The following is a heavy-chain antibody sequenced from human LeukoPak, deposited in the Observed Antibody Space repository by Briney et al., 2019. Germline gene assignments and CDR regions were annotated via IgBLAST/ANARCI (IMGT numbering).Heavy chain of an antibody. J-gene: IGHJ4*02. V-gene: IGHV4-31*03. CDR3: ARGPITMVRGVITPPFDY. Sequence: SETLSLTCTVSGGSISSGGYYWSWIRQHPGKGLEWIGYIYYSGSTYYNPSLKSRVTISVDTSKNQSSLKLSSVTAADTAVYYCARGPITMVRGVITPPFDYWGQGTLVTVSS. CDR2: IYYSGST. D-gene: IGHD3-10*01. CDR1: GGSISSGGYY.